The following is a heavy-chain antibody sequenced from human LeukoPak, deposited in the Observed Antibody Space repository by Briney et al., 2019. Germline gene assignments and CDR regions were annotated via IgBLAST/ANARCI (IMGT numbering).Heavy chain of an antibody. CDR2: INHSGST. CDR1: AFTFSDYY. CDR3: ARARYGSGSYPFGY. Sequence: GSLRLACAASAFTFSDYYMRWIRQPPAKGLEWIGEINHSGSTNYNPSLKSRVTISVDTSKNQFSLKLSSVTAADTAVYYCARARYGSGSYPFGYWGQGTLVTVSS. V-gene: IGHV4-34*01. J-gene: IGHJ4*02. D-gene: IGHD3-10*01.